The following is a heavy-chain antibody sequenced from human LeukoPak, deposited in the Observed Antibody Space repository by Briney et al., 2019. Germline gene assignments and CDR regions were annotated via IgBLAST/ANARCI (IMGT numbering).Heavy chain of an antibody. CDR3: ARGGEGATFDY. D-gene: IGHD1-26*01. CDR1: GGSFIGYY. J-gene: IGHJ4*02. CDR2: INHSGST. Sequence: SETLSLTCAVYGGSFIGYYWSWIRQPPGKGLEWIGEINHSGSTNYNPSLKSRVTISVDTSKNQFSLKLSSVTAADTAVYYCARGGEGATFDYWGQGTLVTVSS. V-gene: IGHV4-34*01.